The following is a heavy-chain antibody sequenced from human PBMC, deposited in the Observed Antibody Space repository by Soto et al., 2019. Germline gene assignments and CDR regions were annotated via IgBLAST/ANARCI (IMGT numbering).Heavy chain of an antibody. CDR1: GFTFSNAW. V-gene: IGHV3-15*07. CDR3: TKSGLQGPRGDY. D-gene: IGHD4-4*01. Sequence: EVQLVESGGGLVKPGGSLRLSCAASGFTFSNAWMNWVRQAPGKGLEWVGRIKSKTDGGTTDYAASVKGRFTISRDDSKNTLYLQMNSLKTEDTAVYYCTKSGLQGPRGDYWGQGTLVTVSS. CDR2: IKSKTDGGTT. J-gene: IGHJ4*02.